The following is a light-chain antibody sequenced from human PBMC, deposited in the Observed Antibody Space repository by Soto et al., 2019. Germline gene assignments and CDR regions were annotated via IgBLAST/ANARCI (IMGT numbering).Light chain of an antibody. CDR2: EDN. CDR3: QSYDSSNHVV. J-gene: IGLJ2*01. CDR1: SGNIASNY. Sequence: NFILTQPHSESESPGKTVTISCTRSSGNIASNYVQWYQQRPGSAPTTVIYEDNHRPSGVPDRFSGSIHSSSNSAPLTIPGLKTEDEADYYCQSYDSSNHVVFGGGTKLTVL. V-gene: IGLV6-57*03.